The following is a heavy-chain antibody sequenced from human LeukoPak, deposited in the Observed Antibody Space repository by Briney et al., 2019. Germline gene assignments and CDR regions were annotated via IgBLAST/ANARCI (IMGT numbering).Heavy chain of an antibody. V-gene: IGHV4-30-4*08. J-gene: IGHJ4*02. Sequence: SETLSLTCTVSGGSISSGDYYWSWIRQPPGKGLEWIGYIYYSGSTYYNPSLKSRVTISVDTSKNQFSLKLSSVTAADTAVYYCARLHYGSGSSLLFDYWGQGTLVTVSS. CDR1: GGSISSGDYY. CDR3: ARLHYGSGSSLLFDY. D-gene: IGHD3-10*01. CDR2: IYYSGST.